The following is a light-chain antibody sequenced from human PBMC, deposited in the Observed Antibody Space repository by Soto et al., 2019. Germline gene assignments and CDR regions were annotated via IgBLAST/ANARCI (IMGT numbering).Light chain of an antibody. CDR2: GAS. V-gene: IGKV3-15*01. Sequence: EIVMTQSPATLSVSPGERATLSWRASQSVSSNLAWYQQKPGQAPRLLIYGASTRATGIPARFSGSGSGTEFTLTISSLQSEDFAVYYCQQYNTWPWTFGQGTKVEIK. CDR1: QSVSSN. J-gene: IGKJ1*01. CDR3: QQYNTWPWT.